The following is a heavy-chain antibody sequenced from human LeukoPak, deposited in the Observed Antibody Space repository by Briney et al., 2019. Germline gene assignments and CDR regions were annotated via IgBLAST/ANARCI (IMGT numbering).Heavy chain of an antibody. CDR2: ISSSGSTI. D-gene: IGHD2-8*01. CDR3: ARYCTFRACSGTKYDS. CDR1: GFTFSSCE. J-gene: IGHJ4*02. V-gene: IGHV3-48*03. Sequence: GGSLRLSCAASGFTFSSCEMNWVRQAPGKGLEWVSYISSSGSTIYYADSVKGRFTISRDNAKNSLYLQMHSLTAEDTALYYCARYCTFRACSGTKYDSWGPGTLVTVSS.